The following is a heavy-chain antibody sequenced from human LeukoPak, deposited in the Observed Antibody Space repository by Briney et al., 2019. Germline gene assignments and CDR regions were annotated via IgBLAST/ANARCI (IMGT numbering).Heavy chain of an antibody. J-gene: IGHJ6*03. CDR1: GGSISNYY. Sequence: SETLSLTCTVSGGSISNYYWSWIRQPPGKGLEWIGYIYYSGNTNYNPSLKSRVTFSVDTSKNQFSLKLSSVTAADTAVYYCARVSYYGSGSYYNPYYYYYMDVWGKGTTVTISS. CDR2: IYYSGNT. V-gene: IGHV4-59*08. CDR3: ARVSYYGSGSYYNPYYYYYMDV. D-gene: IGHD3-10*01.